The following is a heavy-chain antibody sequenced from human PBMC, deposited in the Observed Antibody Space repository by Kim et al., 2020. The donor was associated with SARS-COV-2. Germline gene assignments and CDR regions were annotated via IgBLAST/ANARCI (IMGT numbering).Heavy chain of an antibody. V-gene: IGHV4-31*03. Sequence: SETLSLTCTVSGGSISSGGYYWSWIRQHPGKGLEWIGYLYYSGSTYYNPSLKSRVTISVDTSKNQFSLKLSSVTAADTAVYYCARVARITIFGVVHSAFDMWGQGTMVT. J-gene: IGHJ3*02. CDR2: LYYSGST. D-gene: IGHD3-3*01. CDR3: ARVARITIFGVVHSAFDM. CDR1: GGSISSGGYY.